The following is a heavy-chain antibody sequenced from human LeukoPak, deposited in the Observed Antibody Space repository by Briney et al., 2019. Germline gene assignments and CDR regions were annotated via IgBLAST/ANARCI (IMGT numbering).Heavy chain of an antibody. V-gene: IGHV3-48*02. Sequence: EGSLRLSCAASGFTFSSYSMNWVRQAPGKGLEWVSYISGSDNTIYYADSVKGRFTISRDNARNSLYLQMNSLRDEDTAVYYCARVHRGYSFGRLDYWGQGTLVTVSS. CDR3: ARVHRGYSFGRLDY. CDR1: GFTFSSYS. D-gene: IGHD5-12*01. CDR2: ISGSDNTI. J-gene: IGHJ4*02.